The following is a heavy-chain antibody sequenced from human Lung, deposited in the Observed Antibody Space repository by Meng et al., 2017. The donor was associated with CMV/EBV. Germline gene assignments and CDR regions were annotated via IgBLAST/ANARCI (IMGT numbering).Heavy chain of an antibody. CDR3: ARGGFWLGHYSWFDP. J-gene: IGHJ5*02. CDR2: IIPMLEIT. V-gene: IGHV1-69*10. CDR1: GGPFSNYA. D-gene: IGHD3-3*01. Sequence: SVXVSCKASGGPFSNYAVSWVRQAPGQGLEWMGGIIPMLEITNYAQKFQGRVTIIAVKSTGTAFMELSSLRSDDTAVYYCARGGFWLGHYSWFDPWGQGXLVTVSS.